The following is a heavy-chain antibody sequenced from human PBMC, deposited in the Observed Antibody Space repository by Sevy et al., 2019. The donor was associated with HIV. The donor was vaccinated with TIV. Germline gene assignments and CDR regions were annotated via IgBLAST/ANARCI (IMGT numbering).Heavy chain of an antibody. J-gene: IGHJ6*02. V-gene: IGHV3-23*01. Sequence: GGSLRLSCAASGFTLSSYAMSWVRQAPGKGLEWVSTIRGSGGSTYYADSVKGRFTISRDNSKNTLYFQMNSLRAEDTAVYYCHGDYDSSQLASYYYYGMDVWGQGTTVTVSS. D-gene: IGHD3-22*01. CDR2: IRGSGGST. CDR1: GFTLSSYA. CDR3: HGDYDSSQLASYYYYGMDV.